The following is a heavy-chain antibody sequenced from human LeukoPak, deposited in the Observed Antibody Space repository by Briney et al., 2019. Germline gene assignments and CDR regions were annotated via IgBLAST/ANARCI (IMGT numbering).Heavy chain of an antibody. CDR3: ARVEMATTHKEFDY. J-gene: IGHJ4*02. V-gene: IGHV4-34*01. Sequence: SETLSLTCAVYGGSFSGYYWSWIRQPPGKGLEWIGEINHSGSTNYNPSLKSRVTISVDTSKNQFSLKLSSVTAADTAVYYCARVEMATTHKEFDYWGQGTLVTVSS. D-gene: IGHD5-24*01. CDR1: GGSFSGYY. CDR2: INHSGST.